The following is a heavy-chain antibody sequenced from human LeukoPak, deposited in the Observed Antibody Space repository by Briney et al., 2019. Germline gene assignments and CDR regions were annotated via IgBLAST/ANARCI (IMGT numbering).Heavy chain of an antibody. CDR1: GFTFDDYA. V-gene: IGHV3-43*02. CDR3: AKDISDYYGSGGLDI. Sequence: PGGSLRLSCAASGFTFDDYAMHWVRQAPGKGLEWVSLISGDGGSTYYADSVKGRFTISRDNSKNSLYLQMNSLRTEDTALYYCAKDISDYYGSGGLDIWGQGTMATVSS. D-gene: IGHD3-10*01. J-gene: IGHJ3*02. CDR2: ISGDGGST.